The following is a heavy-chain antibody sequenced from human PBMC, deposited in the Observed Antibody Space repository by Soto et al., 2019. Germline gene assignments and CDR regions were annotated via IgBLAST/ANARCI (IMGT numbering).Heavy chain of an antibody. CDR1: GYTFTGYY. J-gene: IGHJ4*02. CDR2: MNPNGGGR. D-gene: IGHD3-3*01. CDR3: ARSGVGVGFQFDC. Sequence: QVQLVQSGAEVKEPGASVKVSCKASGYTFTGYYIHWVRQAPGQGLEWMGWMNPNGGGRHYVQNFQGWVTMTRDTSISTADMELSRLRSDDTAVYYCARSGVGVGFQFDCWGQGTLVTVSS. V-gene: IGHV1-2*04.